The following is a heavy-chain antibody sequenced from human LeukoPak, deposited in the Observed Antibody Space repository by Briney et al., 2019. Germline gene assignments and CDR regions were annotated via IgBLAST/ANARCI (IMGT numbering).Heavy chain of an antibody. Sequence: PGGSLRLSCAASGFTFSSYWMSWVRQAPGKGLEWVANIKQDGSEEYYVDSVKGRFTISRDNAKNSLYLQMNSLRAEDTAVYYCARHYLSSGWYGYFDLWGRGTLVTVSS. CDR2: IKQDGSEE. CDR1: GFTFSSYW. D-gene: IGHD6-19*01. V-gene: IGHV3-7*05. CDR3: ARHYLSSGWYGYFDL. J-gene: IGHJ2*01.